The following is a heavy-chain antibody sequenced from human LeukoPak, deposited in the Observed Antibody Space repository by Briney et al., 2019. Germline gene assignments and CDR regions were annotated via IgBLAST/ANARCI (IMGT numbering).Heavy chain of an antibody. Sequence: TSETLSLTCTVYGGSFSGYYWSWIRQPPGKGLEWIGEINHSGSTNYNPSLKSRVTISVDTSKNQFSLKLSSVTAADTAVYYCASLTTTVTTEVIDYWGQGTLVTVSS. CDR3: ASLTTTVTTEVIDY. CDR1: GGSFSGYY. D-gene: IGHD4-11*01. J-gene: IGHJ4*02. V-gene: IGHV4-34*01. CDR2: INHSGST.